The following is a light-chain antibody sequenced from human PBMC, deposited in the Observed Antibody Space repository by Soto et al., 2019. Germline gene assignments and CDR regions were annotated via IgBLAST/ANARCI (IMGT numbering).Light chain of an antibody. CDR1: QSISSW. Sequence: DIQMTQSPSTLSASVGDRVTITCRASQSISSWLAWYQQKPGKAPKLLIYKASSLESGVPSRFSGSGSGTEFTLTLSILQPDDFAHDYCQCGFTFGPGTKVDIK. CDR3: QCGFT. CDR2: KAS. J-gene: IGKJ3*01. V-gene: IGKV1-5*03.